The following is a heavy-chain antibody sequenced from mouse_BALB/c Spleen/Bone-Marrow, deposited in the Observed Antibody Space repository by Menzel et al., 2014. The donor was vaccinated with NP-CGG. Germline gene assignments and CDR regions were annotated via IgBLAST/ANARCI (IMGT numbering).Heavy chain of an antibody. CDR2: IYPGSGST. V-gene: IGHV1S22*01. J-gene: IGHJ3*01. CDR3: TRSTATFAY. Sequence: LQQSGSELVRPGASVKLSCKASGYTFTSYWMHWVKQRPGQGLEWIGSIYPGSGSTNYDEKFKSKATLTVDTSSSTAYMQLSSLTSEDSAVYYCTRSTATFAYWGQGTLVTVSA. CDR1: GYTFTSYW. D-gene: IGHD1-2*01.